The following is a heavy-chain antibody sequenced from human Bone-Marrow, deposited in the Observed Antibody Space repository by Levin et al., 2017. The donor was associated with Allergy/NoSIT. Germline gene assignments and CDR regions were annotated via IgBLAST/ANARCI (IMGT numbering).Heavy chain of an antibody. CDR2: ISGSGSGT. D-gene: IGHD6-13*01. Sequence: GGSLRLSCAASGFTFSSYAMSWVRQAPGKGLEWVSVISGSGSGTYYAGSVKGRFTISRDNSKSTLYLQMNSLRAEDTAVYFCARAGSSWYYAYWGQGTLVTVSS. J-gene: IGHJ4*02. CDR1: GFTFSSYA. CDR3: ARAGSSWYYAY. V-gene: IGHV3-23*01.